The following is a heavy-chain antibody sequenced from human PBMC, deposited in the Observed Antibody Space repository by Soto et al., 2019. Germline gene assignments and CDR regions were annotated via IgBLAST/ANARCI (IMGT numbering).Heavy chain of an antibody. V-gene: IGHV1-46*01. D-gene: IGHD2-15*01. CDR2: INPSSGGT. CDR3: AAELYSGGRCCSFDI. J-gene: IGHJ3*02. CDR1: GYTFTTYY. Sequence: GASVKVSCKASGYTFTTYYIHWVRQAPGQGLEWMGMINPSSGGTNYAQKFQGRVTMTRDTSTSTVYMELSSLTSDDTAVFYCAAELYSGGRCCSFDIWGQGTMVTVSS.